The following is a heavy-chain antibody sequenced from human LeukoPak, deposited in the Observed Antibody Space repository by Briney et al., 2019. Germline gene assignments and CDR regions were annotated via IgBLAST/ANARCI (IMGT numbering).Heavy chain of an antibody. CDR2: TNGDGGST. J-gene: IGHJ4*02. D-gene: IGHD2/OR15-2a*01. Sequence: GGSLRLSCAASGFTFDDYAMHWVRQAPGKGLEWVSLTNGDGGSTYYADSVKGRFTISRDNSKNSLYLQMNSLGTEDTALYYCATSDFAAHFDYWGQGTLVTVSS. CDR1: GFTFDDYA. V-gene: IGHV3-43*02. CDR3: ATSDFAAHFDY.